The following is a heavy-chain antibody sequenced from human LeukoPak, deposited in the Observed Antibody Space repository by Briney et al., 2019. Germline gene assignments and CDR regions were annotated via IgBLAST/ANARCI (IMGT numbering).Heavy chain of an antibody. CDR3: AELGITMIGGV. V-gene: IGHV3-48*03. D-gene: IGHD3-10*02. J-gene: IGHJ6*04. CDR2: ISSSRSTI. Sequence: GGSLRLSCAASGFTFSSYEMNWVRQAPGKVLEWVSYISSSRSTIYYADSVKGRFTISRDNAKNSLYLQMNSLRAEDTAVYYCAELGITMIGGVWGKGTTVTISS. CDR1: GFTFSSYE.